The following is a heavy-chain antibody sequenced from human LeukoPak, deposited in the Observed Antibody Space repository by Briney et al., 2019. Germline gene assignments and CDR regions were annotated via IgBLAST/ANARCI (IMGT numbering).Heavy chain of an antibody. CDR1: GFPFSNYG. CDR2: IRSDGSDT. D-gene: IGHD2-2*03. V-gene: IGHV3-74*01. J-gene: IGHJ4*02. Sequence: GGSLRLSCTASGFPFSNYGVHWVRHAPGEGLVWVSRIRSDGSDTRYAESVKGRFTISRDNAKNTLYLQMNSLRAEDTAVYYCAKEDYGYCSSTSCRGSFDYWGQGTLVTVSS. CDR3: AKEDYGYCSSTSCRGSFDY.